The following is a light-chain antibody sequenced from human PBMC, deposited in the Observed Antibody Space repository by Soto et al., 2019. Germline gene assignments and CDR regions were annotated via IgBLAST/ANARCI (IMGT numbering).Light chain of an antibody. Sequence: QSVLTQHPSASGSPGQSVTISCTGTSSDVGGYNYVSWYQQHPGKATKLMIYEVSKRPSGVPDRFSGSRSGNTAALTVSGLQAEDEADYYCSSYAGSNNSVFGTGTKVTVL. CDR2: EVS. CDR3: SSYAGSNNSV. CDR1: SSDVGGYNY. J-gene: IGLJ1*01. V-gene: IGLV2-8*01.